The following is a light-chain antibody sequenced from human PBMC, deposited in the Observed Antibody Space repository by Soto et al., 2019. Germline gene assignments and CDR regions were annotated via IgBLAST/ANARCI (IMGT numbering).Light chain of an antibody. CDR3: QQYGSPPFS. J-gene: IGKJ2*03. Sequence: DTVLTQSPGTLSLSPGERATLSCRASQRVTSRYLAWYQQKPGQAPSLLIYGASNRAAGIPDRFSGSGSGTDFTLTISRLEPEDFAVYFCQQYGSPPFSFGQGTKVDIK. CDR2: GAS. V-gene: IGKV3-20*01. CDR1: QRVTSRY.